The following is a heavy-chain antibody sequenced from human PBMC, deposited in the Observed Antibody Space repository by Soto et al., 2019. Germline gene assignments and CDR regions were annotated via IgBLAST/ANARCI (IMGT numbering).Heavy chain of an antibody. V-gene: IGHV3-48*03. CDR2: ISSSVSTT. CDR3: ASLYLGSYGLDV. Sequence: EAQLAESGGGLVQPGGSLRLSCVASGFTFSSCEMNWVRQAPGKGLEWISSISSSVSTTYYADSVRGRFTISRDNAKNSLFLQMSSLRADDTALYYCASLYLGSYGLDVWGQGTTVTVSS. J-gene: IGHJ6*02. CDR1: GFTFSSCE. D-gene: IGHD2-2*02.